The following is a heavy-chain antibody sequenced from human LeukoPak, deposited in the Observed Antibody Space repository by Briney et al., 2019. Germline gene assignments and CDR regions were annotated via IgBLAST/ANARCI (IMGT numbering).Heavy chain of an antibody. CDR1: GFTFDDYA. CDR3: AKDDSSGGKGYFDY. J-gene: IGHJ4*02. V-gene: IGHV3-9*01. D-gene: IGHD6-19*01. CDR2: ISWNSGSI. Sequence: GGSLRLSCAASGFTFDDYAMHWVRRAPGKGLEWVSGISWNSGSIGCADSVKGRFTISRDNAKNSLYLQMNSLRAEDTALYYCAKDDSSGGKGYFDYCGQGTLVTVSS.